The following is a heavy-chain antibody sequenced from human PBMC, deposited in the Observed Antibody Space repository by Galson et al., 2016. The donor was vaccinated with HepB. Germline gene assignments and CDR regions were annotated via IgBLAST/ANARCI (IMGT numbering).Heavy chain of an antibody. D-gene: IGHD2-21*01. Sequence: PALVKPTQTLTLTCTFSGFSLTTRGMSVSWIRQPPGKALEWLALIDWDDYTYYSPSLKTRLAISKDTSKNQVVLTMTNMDPVDTATYYCARTSGPPVVIDTWSCFDYWGQGTLVTVSS. CDR1: GFSLTTRGMS. V-gene: IGHV2-70*01. CDR2: IDWDDYT. CDR3: ARTSGPPVVIDTWSCFDY. J-gene: IGHJ4*02.